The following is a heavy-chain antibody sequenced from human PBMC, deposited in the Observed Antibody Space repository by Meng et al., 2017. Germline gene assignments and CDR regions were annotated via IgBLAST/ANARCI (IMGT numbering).Heavy chain of an antibody. CDR1: GFTFDDYA. CDR2: ISWNSGSI. V-gene: IGHV3-9*01. Sequence: SPKISCAASGFTFDDYAMHWVRQAPGKGLEWVSGISWNSGSIGYADSVKGRFTISRDNAKNSLYLQMNSLRAEDTALYYCAKDATIFGVVIMRGAFDIWGQGTMVTVSS. D-gene: IGHD3-3*01. J-gene: IGHJ3*02. CDR3: AKDATIFGVVIMRGAFDI.